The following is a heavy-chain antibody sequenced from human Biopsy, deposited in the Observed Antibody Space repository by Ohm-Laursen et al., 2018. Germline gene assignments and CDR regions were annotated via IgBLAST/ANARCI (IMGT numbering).Heavy chain of an antibody. CDR3: VREPKTGTAEAWYFDL. V-gene: IGHV4-31*11. Sequence: SQTLSLTCGVSGASVKTSGYFWAWIRQRPGKGLEWIGYISYNERTHYNPSLTSRIAISFDTSNNRISLQLRSVSVADTAVYYCVREPKTGTAEAWYFDLWGRGSPVTVPS. CDR1: GASVKTSGYF. CDR2: ISYNERT. J-gene: IGHJ2*01. D-gene: IGHD3-9*01.